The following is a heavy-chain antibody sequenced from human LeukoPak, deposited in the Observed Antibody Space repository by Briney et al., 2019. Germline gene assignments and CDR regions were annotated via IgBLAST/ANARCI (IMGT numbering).Heavy chain of an antibody. J-gene: IGHJ4*02. D-gene: IGHD6-13*01. Sequence: PSETLSLTCTVSGYSISSGYYWGWIRQPPGKGLEWIGSIYHSGSTYYNPSLKSRVTISVDTSKNQFSLKLSSVTAADTAVYYCARVSIAAVDYWGQGTLVTVSS. CDR1: GYSISSGYY. CDR2: IYHSGST. V-gene: IGHV4-38-2*02. CDR3: ARVSIAAVDY.